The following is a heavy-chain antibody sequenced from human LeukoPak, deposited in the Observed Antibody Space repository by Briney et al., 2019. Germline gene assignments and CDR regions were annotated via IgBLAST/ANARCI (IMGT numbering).Heavy chain of an antibody. D-gene: IGHD3-9*01. Sequence: SETLSLTCTVSGGSISSYYWSWIRQPPGKGLEWIGYIYYSGSTNYNPSLKSRVTTSVDTSKNQFSLKLSSVTAADTAVYYCARGQGYDILTGYYLDYWGQGTLVTVSS. J-gene: IGHJ4*02. CDR2: IYYSGST. CDR1: GGSISSYY. V-gene: IGHV4-59*01. CDR3: ARGQGYDILTGYYLDY.